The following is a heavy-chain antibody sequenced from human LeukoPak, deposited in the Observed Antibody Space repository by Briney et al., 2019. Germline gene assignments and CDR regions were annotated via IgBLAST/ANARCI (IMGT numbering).Heavy chain of an antibody. CDR3: ARTVGALYDAFNI. CDR2: IYYSGST. Sequence: SETLSLTCTVSGGSISTYYWSWIRQPPGRGLEWIGYIYYSGSTNYNPSLKSRVTISVDTSKNQFSLKLSSVTAADTAVYYCARTVGALYDAFNIWGQGTMVTLSS. J-gene: IGHJ3*02. D-gene: IGHD1-26*01. V-gene: IGHV4-59*08. CDR1: GGSISTYY.